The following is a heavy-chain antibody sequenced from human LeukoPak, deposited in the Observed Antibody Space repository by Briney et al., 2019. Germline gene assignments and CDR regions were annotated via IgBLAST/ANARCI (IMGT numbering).Heavy chain of an antibody. J-gene: IGHJ4*02. CDR3: TTDLVTYYYGSGSYKKTATDDY. Sequence: GGSLRLSCAASGFTFSNAWMSWVRQAPGKGLEWVGRIKSKTDGGTTDYAAPVKGRFTISRDDSKNTLYLQMNSLKTEDTAVYYCTTDLVTYYYGSGSYKKTATDDYWGQGTLVTVSS. D-gene: IGHD3-10*01. CDR2: IKSKTDGGTT. CDR1: GFTFSNAW. V-gene: IGHV3-15*01.